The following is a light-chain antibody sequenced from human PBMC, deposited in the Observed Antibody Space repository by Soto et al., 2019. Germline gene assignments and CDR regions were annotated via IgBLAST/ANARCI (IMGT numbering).Light chain of an antibody. CDR2: GAS. J-gene: IGKJ4*01. CDR3: QQYDNWPLT. CDR1: ESVSGK. Sequence: ERVMTQSPATLSVSPGERATLSCWASESVSGKLAWYQQKPGQPPRLLIYGASTRATGVPARFSGGGSGTEFTLTISSLQSEDFAVYYCQQYDNWPLTFGGGTKVEIK. V-gene: IGKV3-15*01.